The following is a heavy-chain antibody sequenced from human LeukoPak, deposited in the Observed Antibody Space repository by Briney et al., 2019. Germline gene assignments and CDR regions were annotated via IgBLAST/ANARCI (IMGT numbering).Heavy chain of an antibody. Sequence: SETLSLTCAVYGGSFSGYYWSWIRQPPGKGLEWIGYIYYSGSTYYNPSLKSRVTISVDTSKNQFSLKLSSVTAADTAVYYCASDYGDYPFGYWGQGTLVTVSS. V-gene: IGHV4-30-4*08. CDR2: IYYSGST. D-gene: IGHD4-17*01. J-gene: IGHJ4*02. CDR3: ASDYGDYPFGY. CDR1: GGSFSGYY.